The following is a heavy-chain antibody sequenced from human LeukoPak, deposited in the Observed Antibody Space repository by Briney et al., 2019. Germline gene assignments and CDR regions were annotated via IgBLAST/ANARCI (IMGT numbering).Heavy chain of an antibody. Sequence: SETLSLTCAVSGGSISRSSYYWAWIRQPPGKGLEWIAEISQNGDSNYNMSLKSRVTISLDKSKNQVSLKLNSVTAADTAVYYCARALGAFDIWGQGTMVTVSS. J-gene: IGHJ3*02. CDR3: ARALGAFDI. CDR1: GGSISRSSYY. V-gene: IGHV4-61*05. CDR2: ISQNGDS.